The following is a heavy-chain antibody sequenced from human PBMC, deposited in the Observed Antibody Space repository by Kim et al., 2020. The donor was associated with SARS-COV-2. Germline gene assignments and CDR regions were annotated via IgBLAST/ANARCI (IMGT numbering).Heavy chain of an antibody. V-gene: IGHV3-11*06. J-gene: IGHJ4*02. Sequence: VKGRFTTTRENAKNALYRQMNSLRAEDTAVYYCATVPVSSFGEPLYYFDYWGQGTLVTVSS. CDR3: ATVPVSSFGEPLYYFDY. D-gene: IGHD3-10*01.